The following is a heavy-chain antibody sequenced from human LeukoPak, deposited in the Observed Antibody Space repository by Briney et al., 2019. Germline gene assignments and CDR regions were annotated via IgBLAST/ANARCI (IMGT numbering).Heavy chain of an antibody. CDR1: GFPLSNFW. V-gene: IGHV3-7*03. D-gene: IGHD1-26*01. CDR2: IKKDGSGI. J-gene: IGHJ6*04. CDR3: AGGSSMEV. Sequence: PGGPLRLPGAVLGFPLSNFWMIWVGQAPGKGREGVANIKKDGSGISYVDSVKGRFIISRDNARNSLYLQMNSLRVEDTAVYFCAGGSSMEVWGKGTAVTVSS.